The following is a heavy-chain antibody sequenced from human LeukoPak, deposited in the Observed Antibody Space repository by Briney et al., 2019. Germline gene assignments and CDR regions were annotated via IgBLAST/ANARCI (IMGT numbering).Heavy chain of an antibody. V-gene: IGHV1-46*01. D-gene: IGHD1-20*01. J-gene: IGHJ6*02. CDR2: INPSGGST. CDR1: GYTFTSYY. Sequence: ASVKVSCKASGYTFTSYYMHWVRQAPGQGLEWMGIINPSGGSTNYAQKFQGRVTITADKSTSTAYMELSSLRSEDTAVYYCASISITGTAAIYYYYGMDVWGQGTTVTVSS. CDR3: ASISITGTAAIYYYYGMDV.